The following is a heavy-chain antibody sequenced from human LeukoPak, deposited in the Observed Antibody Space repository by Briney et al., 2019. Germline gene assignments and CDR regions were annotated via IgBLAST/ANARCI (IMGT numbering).Heavy chain of an antibody. J-gene: IGHJ4*02. CDR3: ARVGYSYAIDY. CDR1: GGSIFSSNSY. D-gene: IGHD5-18*01. CDR2: IYYSGNT. V-gene: IGHV4-39*07. Sequence: SETLSLTCTVSGGSIFSSNSYWGWIRQPPGKGLEWIGSIYYSGNTYYNPSLKSRVTMSVDTSKNQFSLKLTSVSAADAAVYYCARVGYSYAIDYWGQGTLVTVSS.